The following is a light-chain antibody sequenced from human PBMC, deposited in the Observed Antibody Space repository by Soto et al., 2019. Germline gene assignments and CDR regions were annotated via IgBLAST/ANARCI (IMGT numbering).Light chain of an antibody. CDR2: EVS. CDR3: SSYTTSSTWV. CDR1: SSDVGGYNS. V-gene: IGLV2-14*01. Sequence: QSARTQPASVSGSPGQSITITCTGTSSDVGGYNSVSWYQQHPGKAPKLMIYEVSNRPSGVSNRFSGSKSGNTASLTISGLQAEDEADYYCSSYTTSSTWVFGGGTKLTVL. J-gene: IGLJ3*02.